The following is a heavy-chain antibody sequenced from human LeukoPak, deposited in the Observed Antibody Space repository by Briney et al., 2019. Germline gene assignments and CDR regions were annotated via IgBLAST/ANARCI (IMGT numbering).Heavy chain of an antibody. Sequence: SETLSLTCTVSGGSISSFYWSWIRQPPGKGLEWIGYIYCSGSTNYNPSLKSRITISLDTSKNQFSLKLTSVTAADTAVYYCARSSSGRYSNFDYWGQGTLVTVSS. D-gene: IGHD1-26*01. CDR2: IYCSGST. J-gene: IGHJ4*02. CDR1: GGSISSFY. CDR3: ARSSSGRYSNFDY. V-gene: IGHV4-59*12.